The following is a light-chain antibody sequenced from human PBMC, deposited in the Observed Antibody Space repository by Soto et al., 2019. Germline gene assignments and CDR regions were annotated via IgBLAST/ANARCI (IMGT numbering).Light chain of an antibody. J-gene: IGLJ1*01. CDR2: GNK. V-gene: IGLV1-40*01. CDR1: SSNIGSNF. CDR3: QSYDSSLSVSYG. Sequence: QSVLTQPPSVSAAPGQKVTITCSGSSSNIGSNFVSWYQQRPGTAPKLLIYGNKNRPSGVPDRFSGSKSGTSASLAITGLQAEDEADYYCQSYDSSLSVSYGFGTVTKV.